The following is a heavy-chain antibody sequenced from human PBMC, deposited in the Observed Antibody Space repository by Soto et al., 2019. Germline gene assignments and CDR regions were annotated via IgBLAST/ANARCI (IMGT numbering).Heavy chain of an antibody. CDR3: ATGRSEVVPGAMDT. D-gene: IGHD2-2*01. V-gene: IGHV4-4*07. CDR1: GGSFSSHY. J-gene: IGHJ5*02. CDR2: IYPTGST. Sequence: QVQLQESGPGLVKPSETLSLSCTVSGGSFSSHYCNWVREPAGKGLEWIGRIYPTGSTTYNPSLKSRLTMSVYTSTNQFSLRLTSRTAADTAVYYCATGRSEVVPGAMDTWGQGTLVTVSS.